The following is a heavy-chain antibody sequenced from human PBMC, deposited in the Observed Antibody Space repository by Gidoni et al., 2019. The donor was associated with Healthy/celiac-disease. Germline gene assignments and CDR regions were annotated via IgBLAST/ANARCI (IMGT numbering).Heavy chain of an antibody. J-gene: IGHJ4*02. D-gene: IGHD1-26*01. CDR1: GGSISSSSYY. CDR3: ARDNEGATTYYFDY. Sequence: QLQLQESGPGLVKPSETLSLTCTVSGGSISSSSYYWGWIRQPPGKGLEWIGSIYYSGSTYYNPSLKSRVTISVDTSKNQFSLKLSSVTAADTAVYYCARDNEGATTYYFDYWGQGTLVTVSS. CDR2: IYYSGST. V-gene: IGHV4-39*07.